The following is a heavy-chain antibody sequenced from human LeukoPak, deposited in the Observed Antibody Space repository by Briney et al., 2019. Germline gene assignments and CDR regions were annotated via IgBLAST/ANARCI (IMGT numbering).Heavy chain of an antibody. V-gene: IGHV4-39*01. Sequence: SETLSLTCTVSGGSISSSSYYWSWIRQPPGKGLEWIGSIYYSGSTYYNPSLKSRVTISVDTSKNQFSLKLSSVTAADTAVYYCARQGAAAGRRFDYWGQGTLVTVSS. CDR1: GGSISSSSYY. CDR3: ARQGAAAGRRFDY. D-gene: IGHD6-13*01. J-gene: IGHJ4*02. CDR2: IYYSGST.